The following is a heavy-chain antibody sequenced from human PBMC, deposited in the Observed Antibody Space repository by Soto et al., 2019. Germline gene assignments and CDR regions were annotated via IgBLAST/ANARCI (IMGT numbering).Heavy chain of an antibody. Sequence: GGSLRLSCAASGFTFSSYSMNWVRQAPGKGLEWVSYISSSSSTIYYADSVKGRFTISRDNAKNSLYLQMNSLRAEDTAVYYCRTNIVVVPAATNDYWGQGTLVTVSS. J-gene: IGHJ4*02. V-gene: IGHV3-48*01. D-gene: IGHD2-2*01. CDR3: RTNIVVVPAATNDY. CDR2: ISSSSSTI. CDR1: GFTFSSYS.